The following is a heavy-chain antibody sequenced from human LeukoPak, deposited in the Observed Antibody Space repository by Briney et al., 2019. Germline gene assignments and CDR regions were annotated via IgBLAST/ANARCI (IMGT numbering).Heavy chain of an antibody. Sequence: GGSLRLSCAASGFGFGYYHMHWVRQAPGKGLECVSAISSNGRSTYYADSVKGRFTISRDNAKNSLYLQMNSLRAEDTAVYYCARVGYSSTGGSYDYWGQGTLVTVSS. J-gene: IGHJ4*02. CDR2: ISSNGRST. CDR1: GFGFGYYH. CDR3: ARVGYSSTGGSYDY. V-gene: IGHV3-64*02. D-gene: IGHD6-13*01.